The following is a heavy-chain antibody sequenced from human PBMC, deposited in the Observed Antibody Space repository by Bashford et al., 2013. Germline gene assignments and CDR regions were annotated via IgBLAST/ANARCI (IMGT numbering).Heavy chain of an antibody. CDR3: AGRTLVLRSVGDYHGLDV. V-gene: IGHV3-23*01. Sequence: VRQAPGKGLEWVSAISGSSGSTYYADSVKGRFTISRDNSMHTLYLQMNSLRAEDTAVYYCAGRTLVLRSVGDYHGLDVWGQGTMVTVSS. D-gene: IGHD4-17*01. CDR2: ISGSSGST. J-gene: IGHJ6*02.